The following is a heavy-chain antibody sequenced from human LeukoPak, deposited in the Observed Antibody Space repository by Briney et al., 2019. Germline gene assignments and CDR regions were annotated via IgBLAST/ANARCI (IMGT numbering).Heavy chain of an antibody. Sequence: GASVKVSCKASGYTFTGYYMHWVRQAPGQGLEWMGIINPSGGSTSYAQKFQGRVTMTRDTSTSTVYMELSSLRSEDTAVYYCAREGGGRGYFDYWGQGTLVTVSS. D-gene: IGHD3-16*01. CDR2: INPSGGST. CDR3: AREGGGRGYFDY. V-gene: IGHV1-46*01. CDR1: GYTFTGYY. J-gene: IGHJ4*02.